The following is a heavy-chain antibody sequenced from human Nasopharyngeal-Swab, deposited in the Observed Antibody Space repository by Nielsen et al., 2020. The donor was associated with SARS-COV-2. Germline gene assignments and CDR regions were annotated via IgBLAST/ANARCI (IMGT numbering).Heavy chain of an antibody. CDR1: GYTFTSYG. Sequence: ASVKVSCKASGYTFTSYGISWVRQAPGQGLEWMGWISAYNGNTNYAQKLQGRVTMTTDTSTSTAYMELRSLRSDDTAVYYCARGGLTAMVPDDAFDIWGQGTMVTVSS. J-gene: IGHJ3*02. CDR3: ARGGLTAMVPDDAFDI. V-gene: IGHV1-18*01. D-gene: IGHD5-18*01. CDR2: ISAYNGNT.